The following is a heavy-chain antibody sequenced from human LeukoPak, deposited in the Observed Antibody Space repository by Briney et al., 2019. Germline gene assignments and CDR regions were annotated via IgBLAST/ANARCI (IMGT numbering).Heavy chain of an antibody. CDR3: ARVGPTTRIIDY. D-gene: IGHD1-26*01. CDR2: ISSGGDTT. J-gene: IGHJ4*02. V-gene: IGHV3-23*01. Sequence: PGGSLRLSCPASGFTYSNYAMTWVRQAPGEGVEWVSAISSGGDTTYYAESVKGRFTISRDNSKTTLYLQMDSLRAEDTAVYYCARVGPTTRIIDYWGQGTLVTVSS. CDR1: GFTYSNYA.